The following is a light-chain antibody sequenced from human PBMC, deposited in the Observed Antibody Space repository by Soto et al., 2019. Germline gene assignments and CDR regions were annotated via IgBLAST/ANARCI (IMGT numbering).Light chain of an antibody. CDR3: QQYDNIPLT. CDR1: QDIKKY. Sequence: DIQMTQSPSSLSASVGDRVIITCQASQDIKKYLNWYQQKPGKAPKLLIYETSNLETGVPSRFSGSGSGTDFTFTISTLQSEDHATYYCQQYDNIPLTFGPGTKVDIK. V-gene: IGKV1-33*01. CDR2: ETS. J-gene: IGKJ3*01.